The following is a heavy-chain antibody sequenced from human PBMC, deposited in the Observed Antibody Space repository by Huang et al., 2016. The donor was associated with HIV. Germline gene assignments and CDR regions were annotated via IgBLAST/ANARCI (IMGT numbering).Heavy chain of an antibody. CDR2: VDGDELP. J-gene: IGHJ5*02. Sequence: QVQLQQWGAGLLKSSETLSLTCAVYGGSFRTFSWAWIRAPPGKGLEWIGEVDGDELPNYNPSLKSRVAISLDTSKKQLSLKVTSMTAADTAVYYCARGVPSVTTDENWFDPWGQGTPVTVSS. V-gene: IGHV4-34*02. CDR3: ARGVPSVTTDENWFDP. D-gene: IGHD4-17*01. CDR1: GGSFRTFS.